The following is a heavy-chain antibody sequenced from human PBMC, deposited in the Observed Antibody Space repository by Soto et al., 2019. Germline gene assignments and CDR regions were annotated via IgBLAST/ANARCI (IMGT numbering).Heavy chain of an antibody. CDR3: ASSEGLGYSSSWYWFAP. D-gene: IGHD6-13*01. Sequence: ASVKVSCKASGYTFTGYYMHWVRQATGQGLEWMGWMNPNSGNTGYAQKFQGRVTINRNTSISTAYMELSSLRSEDTAGYYCASSEGLGYSSSWYWFAPWGQGTLVTVSS. V-gene: IGHV1-8*03. CDR2: MNPNSGNT. CDR1: GYTFTGYY. J-gene: IGHJ5*02.